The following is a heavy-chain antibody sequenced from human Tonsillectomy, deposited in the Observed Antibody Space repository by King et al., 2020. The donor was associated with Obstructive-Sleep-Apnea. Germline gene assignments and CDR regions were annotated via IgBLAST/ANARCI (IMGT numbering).Heavy chain of an antibody. CDR3: ATGTGYCSSTSCYEFDP. V-gene: IGHV4-39*07. Sequence: QMQLQESGPGLVKPSETLSLTCTVSGGSISSTSYYWGWIRQPPGKGLEWIVSMYYSGSTYYNPSLKSRVTISVDTSKNQFSLKLSSVTAADTAVYYCATGTGYCSSTSCYEFDPWGQGTLVTVSS. CDR1: GGSISSTSYY. D-gene: IGHD2-2*01. J-gene: IGHJ5*02. CDR2: MYYSGST.